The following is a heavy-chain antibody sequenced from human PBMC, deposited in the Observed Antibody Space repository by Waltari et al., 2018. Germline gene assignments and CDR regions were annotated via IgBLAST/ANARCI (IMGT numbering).Heavy chain of an antibody. D-gene: IGHD1-1*01. Sequence: QVQLVESGGGVVQPGRSLRLSCAASGFTFSSYGLHWVRQAPGKGLEWVAVISYDGSNKYYADAVKGRFTISRDNSKNTLYLQMNSLRAEDTAVYYCAKDDDDGGFDYWGQGTLVTVSS. CDR2: ISYDGSNK. J-gene: IGHJ4*02. CDR3: AKDDDDGGFDY. V-gene: IGHV3-30*18. CDR1: GFTFSSYG.